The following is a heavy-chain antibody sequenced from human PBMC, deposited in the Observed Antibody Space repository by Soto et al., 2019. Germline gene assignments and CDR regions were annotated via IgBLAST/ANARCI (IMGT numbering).Heavy chain of an antibody. CDR2: INPSGGST. CDR3: AREEVAGHFDY. CDR1: GNAFTSYH. V-gene: IGHV1-46*01. D-gene: IGHD6-19*01. Sequence: ASVKVSSKASGNAFTSYHMHWVRQAPGQGLQWMGIINPSGGSTFYAQKFQGRVTMTTDTSTSTAYMELRSLRSDDTAVYYCAREEVAGHFDYWGQGTLVTVSS. J-gene: IGHJ4*02.